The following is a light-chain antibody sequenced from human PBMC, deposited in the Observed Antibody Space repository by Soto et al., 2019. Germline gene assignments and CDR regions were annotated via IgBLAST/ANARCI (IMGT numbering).Light chain of an antibody. J-gene: IGKJ4*01. V-gene: IGKV1-39*01. CDR1: QSISSY. CDR2: AAS. CDR3: QQSYSTPLT. Sequence: DIQMTQSPSSLSACVGDRVTITCRASQSISSYLNWYQQKPGKAPKLLIYAASSLQRGVPSMFSGSGSGTDFTLTISSLQPEDFATYYCQQSYSTPLTFGGGTKVEIK.